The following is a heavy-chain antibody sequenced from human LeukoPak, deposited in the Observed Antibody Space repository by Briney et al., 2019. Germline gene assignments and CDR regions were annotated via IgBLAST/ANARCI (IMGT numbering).Heavy chain of an antibody. CDR2: INHSGST. V-gene: IGHV4-34*01. D-gene: IGHD3-10*01. Sequence: SETLSLTCAVYGGSFSGYYWSWIRQPPGKGLEWIGEINHSGSTNYNPSLKSRVTISVDTSKNQFSLKLSSVTAADTAVYYCARGLRITMVRGVIHYFDYWGQGTLVTVSS. J-gene: IGHJ4*02. CDR1: GGSFSGYY. CDR3: ARGLRITMVRGVIHYFDY.